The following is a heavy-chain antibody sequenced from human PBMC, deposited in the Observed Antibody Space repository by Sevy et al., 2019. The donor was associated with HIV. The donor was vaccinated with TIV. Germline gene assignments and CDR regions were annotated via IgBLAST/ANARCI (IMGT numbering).Heavy chain of an antibody. Sequence: ASLKVSCKVSGYTLTELSMHWVRQAPGKGLEWMGGFDPEDGETIYAQKFQGRVTMTEDTSTDTAYMELSSLRSEDTAVYYCATDCSSTSCYRGRWFDPWGQGTLVTVSS. D-gene: IGHD2-2*01. CDR2: FDPEDGET. CDR3: ATDCSSTSCYRGRWFDP. V-gene: IGHV1-24*01. CDR1: GYTLTELS. J-gene: IGHJ5*02.